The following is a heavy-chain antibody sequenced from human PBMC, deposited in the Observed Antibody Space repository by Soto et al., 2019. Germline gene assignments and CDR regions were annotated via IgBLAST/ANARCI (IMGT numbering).Heavy chain of an antibody. CDR2: IYYIGTT. Sequence: QVQLQESGPGLVKPSETLSLTCSVSDGSVNTGNYYWSWIRPPPGKGLEWIGHIYYIGTTNYNPSLKSRVTSSVDTSKNQFALKVTSVTAADTAVYFCAREEKQLSRYGGDFDYWGQGSLVTVSS. V-gene: IGHV4-61*01. CDR1: DGSVNTGNYY. CDR3: AREEKQLSRYGGDFDY. J-gene: IGHJ4*02. D-gene: IGHD4-17*01.